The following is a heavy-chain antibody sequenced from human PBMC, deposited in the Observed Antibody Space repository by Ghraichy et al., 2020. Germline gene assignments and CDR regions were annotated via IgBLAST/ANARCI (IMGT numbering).Heavy chain of an antibody. CDR3: ARDYHDYVGFCDY. Sequence: GESLNISCAASGFTFSAYAMHWVRQAPGKGLEWVGIISYDGSNKYIVDSLKGRFTISRDNSKNTLFLQLNSLRAEDTAVYYCARDYHDYVGFCDYWGQGSLVTVSS. CDR2: ISYDGSNK. J-gene: IGHJ4*02. D-gene: IGHD4-17*01. V-gene: IGHV3-30*03. CDR1: GFTFSAYA.